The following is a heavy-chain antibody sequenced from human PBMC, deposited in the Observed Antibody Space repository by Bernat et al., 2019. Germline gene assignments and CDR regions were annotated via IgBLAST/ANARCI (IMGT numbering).Heavy chain of an antibody. V-gene: IGHV3-11*01. Sequence: QVQLVESGGGLVKPGGSLRLSCAASGFTFSDYYMGWVRQAPGKGLEWVSYISNNCSNIYYADSVRGRFTISRDNAKNSLYLQMNSLRAEDTAVYYCARSRPEYYFDYWGQGTLVTVS. CDR2: ISNNCSNI. CDR3: ARSRPEYYFDY. J-gene: IGHJ4*02. CDR1: GFTFSDYY.